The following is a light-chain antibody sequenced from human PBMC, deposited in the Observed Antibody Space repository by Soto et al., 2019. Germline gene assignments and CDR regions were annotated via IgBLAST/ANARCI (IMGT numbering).Light chain of an antibody. CDR2: GAS. J-gene: IGKJ4*01. V-gene: IGKV3-20*01. CDR3: QQYGSSPLT. CDR1: QSVRSSE. Sequence: EIVLTQSPGSLSLSPGERATLSGRASQSVRSSELAWYQQKPGQAPRLLIYGASTRATAIPDRVSGSGSGTDFTLTISRLEPEDFAVYYCQQYGSSPLTFGGGTKVEFK.